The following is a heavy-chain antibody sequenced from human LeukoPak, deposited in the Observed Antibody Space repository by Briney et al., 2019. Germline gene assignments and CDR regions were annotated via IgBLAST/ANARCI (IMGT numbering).Heavy chain of an antibody. D-gene: IGHD1-26*01. Sequence: SVEVSCKASGGTFSSYAISWVRQAPGQGLEWMGGIIPIFGTANYAQKFQGRVTITADKSTSTAYMELSSLRSEDTAVYYCARDPNSGSYADWGQGTLVTVSS. CDR1: GGTFSSYA. CDR2: IIPIFGTA. V-gene: IGHV1-69*06. CDR3: ARDPNSGSYAD. J-gene: IGHJ4*02.